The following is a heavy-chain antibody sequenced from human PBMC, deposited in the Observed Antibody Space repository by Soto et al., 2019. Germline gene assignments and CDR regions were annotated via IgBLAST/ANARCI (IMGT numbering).Heavy chain of an antibody. D-gene: IGHD3-22*01. CDR1: GFTFSSYA. V-gene: IGHV3-23*01. CDR2: ISGSGGST. J-gene: IGHJ4*02. CDR3: AKFYDSSGYYYFDY. Sequence: PGGSLRLSCAASGFTFSSYAVSWVRQAPGKGLEWVSAISGSGGSTYYADSVKGRFTISRDNSKNTLYLQMNSLRAEDTAVYYCAKFYDSSGYYYFDYWGQGTLVTVSS.